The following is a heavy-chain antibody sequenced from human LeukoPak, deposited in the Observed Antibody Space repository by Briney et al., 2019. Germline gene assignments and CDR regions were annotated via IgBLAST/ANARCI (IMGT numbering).Heavy chain of an antibody. CDR1: GFTFSFYS. Sequence: GGSLRLSCAASGFTFSFYSMNWVRQAPGKGLEWVSSISSSSSGIYYADSVKGRFTISRDNAKNSLYLQMNSLRADDTAVYYCARVGSSGYCSDYWGQGTLLTVSS. CDR2: ISSSSSGI. D-gene: IGHD3-22*01. J-gene: IGHJ4*02. V-gene: IGHV3-21*01. CDR3: ARVGSSGYCSDY.